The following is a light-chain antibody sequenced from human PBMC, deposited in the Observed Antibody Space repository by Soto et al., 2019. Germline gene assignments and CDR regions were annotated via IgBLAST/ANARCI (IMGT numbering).Light chain of an antibody. CDR1: STDVGGDNY. CDR2: DVS. J-gene: IGLJ2*01. Sequence: QSALTQPASVSGSPGQSITISCSGTSTDVGGDNYVSWFQHHPAEAPQLIIFDVSKRPSGASYLFSGSNASTTAFQAISGLRAEDEDDYCGSCYTSHSTRVFGGGTKVTVL. CDR3: SCYTSHSTRV. V-gene: IGLV2-14*03.